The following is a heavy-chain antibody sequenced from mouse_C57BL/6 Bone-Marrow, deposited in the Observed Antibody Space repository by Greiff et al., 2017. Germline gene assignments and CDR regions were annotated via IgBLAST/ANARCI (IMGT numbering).Heavy chain of an antibody. CDR1: GFTFSSYG. V-gene: IGHV5-6*01. J-gene: IGHJ4*01. Sequence: EVKLMESGGDLVKPGGSLKLSCAASGFTFSSYGMSWVRQTPDKRLEWVATISSGGSYTYYPDSVKGRFTISRDNAKNTLYLQMSSLKSEDTAMYYCARHAYSNNAMDYWGQGTSVTVSS. CDR3: ARHAYSNNAMDY. CDR2: ISSGGSYT. D-gene: IGHD2-5*01.